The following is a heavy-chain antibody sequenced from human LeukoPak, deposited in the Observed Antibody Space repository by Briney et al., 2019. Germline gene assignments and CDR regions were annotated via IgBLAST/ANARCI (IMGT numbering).Heavy chain of an antibody. CDR3: AKANSGTSYYFDY. CDR1: GFTSSAFC. D-gene: IGHD3-10*01. Sequence: PGGSLRLSCVASGFTSSAFCMSWVRQAPGKGLEWVSAVSGHGGKTYYAESVKGRFTISRDNSNNILFLQMNSLRAEDTALYYCAKANSGTSYYFDYWGQGTLVTVSS. CDR2: VSGHGGKT. J-gene: IGHJ4*02. V-gene: IGHV3-23*01.